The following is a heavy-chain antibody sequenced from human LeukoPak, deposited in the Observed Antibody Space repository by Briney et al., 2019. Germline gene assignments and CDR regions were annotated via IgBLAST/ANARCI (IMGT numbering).Heavy chain of an antibody. CDR3: ARLSYGDYVEYYYYMDV. V-gene: IGHV5-51*01. CDR1: GYSFTNYW. J-gene: IGHJ6*03. Sequence: GESLKISCKGSGYSFTNYWIGWVRQMPGKGLEWMGIIYPGDSDTRYSPSFQGQVTISADKSISTAYLQWSSLKASDTAMYYCARLSYGDYVEYYYYMDVWGKGTTVTISS. D-gene: IGHD4-17*01. CDR2: IYPGDSDT.